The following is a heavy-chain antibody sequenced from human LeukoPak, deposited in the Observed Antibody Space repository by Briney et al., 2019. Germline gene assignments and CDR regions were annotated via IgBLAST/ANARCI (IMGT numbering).Heavy chain of an antibody. CDR3: ARDPFAAAGTGGGWFDP. V-gene: IGHV4-4*02. Sequence: SETLSLTCAVSGGSISSSNWWGWVRQPPGKGLEWIGEIYHSGSTNYNPSLKSRVTISVDKSKNQFSLKLSSVTAADTAVYYCARDPFAAAGTGGGWFDPWGQGTLVTVSS. J-gene: IGHJ5*02. CDR2: IYHSGST. D-gene: IGHD6-13*01. CDR1: GGSISSSNW.